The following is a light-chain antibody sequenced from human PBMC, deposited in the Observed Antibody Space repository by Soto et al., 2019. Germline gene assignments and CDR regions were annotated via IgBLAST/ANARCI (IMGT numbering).Light chain of an antibody. Sequence: NVLTQSPGTLSLSPGERATLSCRASQSVTSTYLAWYQQKPGQAPRLLIYGTSSRATGIPDRFSGSGSGTDFTLTISRLEPEDFAVYYCQQCGSLPGTFGQGTKVDI. CDR3: QQCGSLPGT. CDR1: QSVTSTY. J-gene: IGKJ1*01. CDR2: GTS. V-gene: IGKV3-20*01.